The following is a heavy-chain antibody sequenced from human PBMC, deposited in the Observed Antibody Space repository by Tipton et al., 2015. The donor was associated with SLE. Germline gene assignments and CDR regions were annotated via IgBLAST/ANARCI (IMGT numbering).Heavy chain of an antibody. CDR3: ARESGYLYYYYGMDV. CDR1: GFTFSSYW. V-gene: IGHV3-7*01. J-gene: IGHJ6*02. D-gene: IGHD3-3*01. CDR2: IKQDGSEK. Sequence: SLRLSCAASGFTFSSYWMSWVRQAPGKGLEWVANIKQDGSEKYYVDSVKGRFTISRDNAKNSLYLQMNSLRAEDTAVYYCARESGYLYYYYGMDVWGQGTTVTVSS.